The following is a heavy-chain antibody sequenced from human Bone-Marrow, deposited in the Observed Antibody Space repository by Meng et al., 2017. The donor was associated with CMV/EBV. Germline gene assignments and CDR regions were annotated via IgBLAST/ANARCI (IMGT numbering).Heavy chain of an antibody. CDR2: INSEGTSR. CDR3: ARESYTDAFDI. CDR1: GFTFSSYE. J-gene: IGHJ3*02. D-gene: IGHD3-16*01. V-gene: IGHV3-74*01. Sequence: GESLKISCAASGFTFSSYEMNWVRQAPGKGLVWVSRINSEGTSRSYAGSVKGRLTTSRDNDKNTLYLQMSSLRVDDTAIYYCARESYTDAFDIWGQGIMVTVSS.